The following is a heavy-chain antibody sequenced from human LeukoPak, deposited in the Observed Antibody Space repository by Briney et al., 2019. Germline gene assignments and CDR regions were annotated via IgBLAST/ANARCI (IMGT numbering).Heavy chain of an antibody. V-gene: IGHV1-18*01. CDR3: ARVAYSSSWDYFDY. J-gene: IGHJ4*02. D-gene: IGHD6-13*01. CDR2: ISGYNGNT. CDR1: GYTFTTYN. Sequence: ASVKVSCKASGYTFTTYNINWVRQAPGQGLEWMGWISGYNGNTNYAQKLQGRVTMTTDTSTSTAYMELRSLKSDDTAVYYCARVAYSSSWDYFDYWGQGTLVTVSS.